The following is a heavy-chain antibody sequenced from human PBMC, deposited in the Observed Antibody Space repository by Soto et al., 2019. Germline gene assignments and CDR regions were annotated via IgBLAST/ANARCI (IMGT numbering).Heavy chain of an antibody. CDR1: GFPFSDYY. D-gene: IGHD6-6*01. J-gene: IGHJ4*02. V-gene: IGHV3-11*01. CDR3: ARTLAARFDY. CDR2: ITNSGSTK. Sequence: PWGSLRLSCAASGFPFSDYYMSWIRQAPGKGLEWVSHITNSGSTKYYADSVKGRFTISRDNAKNSLFLQMNSLRAEDTAVYYCARTLAARFDYWGQGTLVTVSS.